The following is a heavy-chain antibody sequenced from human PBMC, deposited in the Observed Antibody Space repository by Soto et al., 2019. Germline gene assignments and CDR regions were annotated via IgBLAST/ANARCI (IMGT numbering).Heavy chain of an antibody. D-gene: IGHD2-2*01. CDR1: SGPISTYY. V-gene: IGHV4-4*07. J-gene: IGHJ4*02. Sequence: SETLSLTCTVSSGPISTYYWSWIRQPAGRGLEWIGRIYSSGSTLYNPSLKSRVTMSVDTSKNQFSLNLSSVTAADTAVYYCAGGAPADYFDYWGQGTLVTVSS. CDR3: AGGAPADYFDY. CDR2: IYSSGST.